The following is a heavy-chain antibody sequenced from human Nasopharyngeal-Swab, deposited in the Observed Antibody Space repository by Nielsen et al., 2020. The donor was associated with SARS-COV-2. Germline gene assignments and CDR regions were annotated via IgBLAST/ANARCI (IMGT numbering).Heavy chain of an antibody. D-gene: IGHD7-27*01. V-gene: IGHV1-69*13. CDR1: GGIFSGYI. Sequence: SVKVSCKASGGIFSGYIMSWVRQAPGQGLEWMGGIIPMFDTAKYAQKFQDRVTISADESTSTAYMELSSLRSEDTAVYYCARGYSSNWGDELDYFDHWGQGIPVTVSS. J-gene: IGHJ4*02. CDR2: IIPMFDTA. CDR3: ARGYSSNWGDELDYFDH.